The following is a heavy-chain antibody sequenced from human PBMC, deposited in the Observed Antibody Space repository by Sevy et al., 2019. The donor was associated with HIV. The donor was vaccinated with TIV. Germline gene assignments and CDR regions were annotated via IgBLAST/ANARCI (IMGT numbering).Heavy chain of an antibody. Sequence: GGSLRLSCAASGFVFEDYGMNWVRQAPGKGLECVSGINWNGGSTGYADSVKGRFTISRDNAKNSLYLQMNSLRAEDXXIXYXXXXXXXXXACYYFDTWGQGALVTVSS. V-gene: IGHV3-20*01. D-gene: IGHD3-10*01. CDR3: XXXXXXXXACYYFDT. CDR1: GFVFEDYG. CDR2: INWNGGST. J-gene: IGHJ4*02.